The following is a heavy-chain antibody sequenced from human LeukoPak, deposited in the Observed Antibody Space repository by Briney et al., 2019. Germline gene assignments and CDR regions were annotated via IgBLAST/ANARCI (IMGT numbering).Heavy chain of an antibody. D-gene: IGHD5/OR15-5a*01. CDR2: ISPDGSYT. V-gene: IGHV3-11*05. Sequence: GGSRRLSCAGSGFVFSDFYINWIRHSPGKGLEWLAYISPDGSYTTYGDSVKGRFVISRDNAKNSVSLQMNSLRVEDTAVYLCASDQVSGVFDYWGQGARVTVS. CDR1: GFVFSDFY. CDR3: ASDQVSGVFDY. J-gene: IGHJ4*02.